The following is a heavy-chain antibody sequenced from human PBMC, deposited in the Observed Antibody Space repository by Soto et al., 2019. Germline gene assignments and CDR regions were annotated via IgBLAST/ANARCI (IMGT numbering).Heavy chain of an antibody. CDR2: ISYDGSDK. J-gene: IGHJ4*02. CDR3: AKNPESYAWGLEGYCDY. V-gene: IGHV3-30*18. CDR1: GFTFSSYG. D-gene: IGHD3-16*01. Sequence: QVQLVESGGGVVQPGRSLRVSCAASGFTFSSYGMNWVRQAPGKGLEWVAIISYDGSDKYYADSVKGRFTISRDNSKNTLYLHMNSLRGEDTAVYYCAKNPESYAWGLEGYCDYWGQGTQVTVSS.